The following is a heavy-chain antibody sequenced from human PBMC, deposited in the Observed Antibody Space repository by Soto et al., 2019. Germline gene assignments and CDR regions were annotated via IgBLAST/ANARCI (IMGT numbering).Heavy chain of an antibody. D-gene: IGHD6-19*01. CDR3: ARGLAVAGPMGHYYYYYGMDV. V-gene: IGHV3-30-3*01. Sequence: GGSLRLSCAASGFTFSSYAMHWVRQAPGKGLEWVAVISYDGSNKYYADSVKGRFTISRDNSKNTLYLQMNSLRAEDTAVYYCARGLAVAGPMGHYYYYYGMDVWGQGTTVTVSS. J-gene: IGHJ6*02. CDR2: ISYDGSNK. CDR1: GFTFSSYA.